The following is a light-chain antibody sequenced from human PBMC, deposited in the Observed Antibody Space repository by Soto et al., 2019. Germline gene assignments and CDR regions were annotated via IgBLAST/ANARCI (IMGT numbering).Light chain of an antibody. CDR1: QSIYNNY. CDR2: GAS. Sequence: EIELTQSPGTLSFSLLEGVAIXCRTSQSIYNNYLAWYQQKPGQVPRVLIHGASTRATGIADRFSGSGSGTDFTLTISRLEPEDSAVYYCQQYGTSPRTFGQGTKVDIK. J-gene: IGKJ1*01. CDR3: QQYGTSPRT. V-gene: IGKV3-20*01.